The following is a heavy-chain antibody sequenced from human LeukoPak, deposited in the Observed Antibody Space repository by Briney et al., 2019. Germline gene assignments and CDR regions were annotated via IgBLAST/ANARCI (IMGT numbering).Heavy chain of an antibody. CDR2: ISSSSSYI. Sequence: PGGSLRLSCAASGFTFSSYSMNWVRQAPGKGLEWVSSISSSSSYIYYADSVKGRFTISRDNAKNSLYLQMNSLRAEDTAVYYCARDQRGRIIMVQGVFDYWGQGTLVTVSS. CDR1: GFTFSSYS. V-gene: IGHV3-21*01. CDR3: ARDQRGRIIMVQGVFDY. D-gene: IGHD3-10*01. J-gene: IGHJ4*02.